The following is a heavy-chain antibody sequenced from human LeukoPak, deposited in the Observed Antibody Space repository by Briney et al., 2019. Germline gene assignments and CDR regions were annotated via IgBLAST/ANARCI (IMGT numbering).Heavy chain of an antibody. CDR1: GFTFTKNW. J-gene: IGHJ4*02. CDR2: IKQDGTEK. V-gene: IGHV3-7*03. CDR3: AREGYEHRYFDY. Sequence: GGSLRLSCAASGFTFTKNWMTWVRQAPGKGLEWVANIKQDGTEKYYVDSVKGRFTISRDNAKNSVYLQMNSLRAEDTAVYYCAREGYEHRYFDYWGQGTLVTVSS. D-gene: IGHD3-3*02.